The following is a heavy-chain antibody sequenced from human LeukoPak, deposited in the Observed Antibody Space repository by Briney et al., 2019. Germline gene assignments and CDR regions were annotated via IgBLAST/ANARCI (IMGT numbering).Heavy chain of an antibody. CDR2: IYYSGST. V-gene: IGHV4-39*07. Sequence: SETLSLTCTVSGGSISSSSYYWGWIRQPPGKGLEWIGSIYYSGSTYYNPSLKSRVTISVDTSKNQFSLKLSSVTAADTAVYYCARDLGSTAAAGTSLGYWGQGTLVTVSS. CDR3: ARDLGSTAAAGTSLGY. D-gene: IGHD6-13*01. J-gene: IGHJ4*02. CDR1: GGSISSSSYY.